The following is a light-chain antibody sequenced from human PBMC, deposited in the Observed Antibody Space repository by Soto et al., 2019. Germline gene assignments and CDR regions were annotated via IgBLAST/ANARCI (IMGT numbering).Light chain of an antibody. CDR1: RSVTNNY. V-gene: IGKV3-20*01. J-gene: IGKJ5*01. CDR2: GAS. Sequence: PVERATLSCRASRSVTNNYLAWHQQKPGQTPRLLIYGASSRATGIPDRFSGSGSGTDFTLTISRLEPEDFAVYYCQQHGSSPITFGQGTRLEI. CDR3: QQHGSSPIT.